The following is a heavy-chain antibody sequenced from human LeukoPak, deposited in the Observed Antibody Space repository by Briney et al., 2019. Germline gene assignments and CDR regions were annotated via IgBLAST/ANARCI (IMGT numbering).Heavy chain of an antibody. CDR2: ISWDGGNT. V-gene: IGHV3-43*01. J-gene: IGHJ4*02. Sequence: PGGSLRLSCAASGFSFDDYTMHWVRHAPGKGLEWVSLISWDGGNTYYADSVKGRFTISRDKSKNSLYLQMSSLRIEDTALYYCARDKRFSSSYYYFDYWGQGTLVTVSS. CDR3: ARDKRFSSSYYYFDY. CDR1: GFSFDDYT. D-gene: IGHD6-13*01.